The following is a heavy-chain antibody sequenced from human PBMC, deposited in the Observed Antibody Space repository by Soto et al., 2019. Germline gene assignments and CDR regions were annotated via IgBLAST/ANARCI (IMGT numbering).Heavy chain of an antibody. Sequence: ASVKVSCKTSGYTFTGYYMHWMRQAPGQGLEWMGWINANSGGTKYAQKFQGRVTMTTDTSTSTAYMELRSLRSDDTAMYYCAREIFLSYVNTALVDYFDSGGKEPLVTVPS. CDR2: INANSGGT. J-gene: IGHJ4*02. CDR1: GYTFTGYY. D-gene: IGHD5-18*01. CDR3: AREIFLSYVNTALVDYFDS. V-gene: IGHV1-2*02.